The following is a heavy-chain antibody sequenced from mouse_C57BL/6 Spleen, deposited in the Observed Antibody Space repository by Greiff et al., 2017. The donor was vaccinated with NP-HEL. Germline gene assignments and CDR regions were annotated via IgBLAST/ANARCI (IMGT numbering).Heavy chain of an antibody. CDR3: ARTGTYAMDY. CDR2: IYPGDGDT. J-gene: IGHJ4*01. CDR1: GYAFSSYW. V-gene: IGHV1-80*01. D-gene: IGHD4-1*01. Sequence: QVQLQQSGAELVKPGASVKISCKASGYAFSSYWMNWVKQRPGKGLEWIGQIYPGDGDTNYNGKFKGQATMTADKSSSTAYMQLSSLTSEDSAVYFCARTGTYAMDYWGQGTSVTVSS.